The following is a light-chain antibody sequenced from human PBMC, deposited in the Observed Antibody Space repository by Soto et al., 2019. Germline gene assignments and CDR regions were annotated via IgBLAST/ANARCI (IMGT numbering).Light chain of an antibody. CDR1: ESVSTN. V-gene: IGKV3-15*01. CDR3: QQYSIWRT. CDR2: GAS. J-gene: IGKJ1*01. Sequence: VVMAQSRSDLSLAPVEGVTLSCMASESVSTNFAWYQQTAGQAPRLLIYGASTRATGTPARFSGSGSGTEFTLTISSLQSEDSAVYYCQQYSIWRTFGQGTKVDTK.